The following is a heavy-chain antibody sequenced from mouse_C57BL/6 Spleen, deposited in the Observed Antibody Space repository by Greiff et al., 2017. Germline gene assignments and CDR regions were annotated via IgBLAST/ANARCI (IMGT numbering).Heavy chain of an antibody. Sequence: QVHVKQPGAELVKPGASVKLSCKASGYTFTSYWMHWVKQRPGQGLEWIGMIHPTSGSTNYNEKFKSKATLTVDKSSSTAYMQLSSLTSEDSAVYYCAREGGFRDSPMDYWGQGTSVTVSS. D-gene: IGHD3-1*01. V-gene: IGHV1-64*01. CDR2: IHPTSGST. CDR3: AREGGFRDSPMDY. CDR1: GYTFTSYW. J-gene: IGHJ4*01.